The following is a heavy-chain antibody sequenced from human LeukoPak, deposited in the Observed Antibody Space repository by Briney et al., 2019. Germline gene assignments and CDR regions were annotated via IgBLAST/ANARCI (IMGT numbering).Heavy chain of an antibody. J-gene: IGHJ4*02. CDR3: ARHCSSTSCYDY. CDR1: GFTFDDYG. CDR2: INWNGGST. Sequence: GGSLRLSCAASGFTFDDYGMSWVRQAPGKGLEWVSGINWNGGSTGYADSVKGRFTISRDNAKSTLYLQMNSLRAEDTAVYYCARHCSSTSCYDYWGQGTLVTVSS. V-gene: IGHV3-20*04. D-gene: IGHD2-2*01.